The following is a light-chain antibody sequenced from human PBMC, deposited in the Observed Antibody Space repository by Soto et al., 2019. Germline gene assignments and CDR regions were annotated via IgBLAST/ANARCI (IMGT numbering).Light chain of an antibody. Sequence: QSALTQPPSVSGAPGQKVTISCTGSSSNIGAGYDVHWYQQLPGTAPKLLIYGNANRPSGVPDRFSGSKSGTSASLAITGLQTDDEADYYCQSYDTRLSGWLFGGGTKLTVL. V-gene: IGLV1-40*01. CDR1: SSNIGAGYD. CDR3: QSYDTRLSGWL. J-gene: IGLJ3*02. CDR2: GNA.